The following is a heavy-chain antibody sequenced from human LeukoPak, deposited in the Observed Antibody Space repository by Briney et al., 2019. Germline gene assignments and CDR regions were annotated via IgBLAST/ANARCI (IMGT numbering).Heavy chain of an antibody. Sequence: GGSLRLSCAASGFTFSSYWMHWVRQAPGKGLVWVSRINTDGSSTSYADSVKGRFTISRDNAKNTLYLQMNSLRAEDTAVYYCARQSQEDYDFWSGYYEEFDYWGQGTLVTVSS. CDR1: GFTFSSYW. D-gene: IGHD3-3*01. J-gene: IGHJ4*02. V-gene: IGHV3-74*01. CDR2: INTDGSST. CDR3: ARQSQEDYDFWSGYYEEFDY.